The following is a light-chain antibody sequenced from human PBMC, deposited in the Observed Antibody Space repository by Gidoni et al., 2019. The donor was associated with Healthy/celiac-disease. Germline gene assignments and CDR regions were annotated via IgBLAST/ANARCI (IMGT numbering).Light chain of an antibody. CDR3: AAWDDSLNGPV. CDR1: NSNIGSYT. V-gene: IGLV1-44*01. Sequence: QSVLTQPPSASGTPGQRVTISCSGSNSNIGSYTVNWYQQLPGTAPKLLFYSNNQRSSGVPDRFSGSKSGTSASLAISGLQSEDEADYYCAAWDDSLNGPVFGGGTKLTVL. J-gene: IGLJ3*02. CDR2: SNN.